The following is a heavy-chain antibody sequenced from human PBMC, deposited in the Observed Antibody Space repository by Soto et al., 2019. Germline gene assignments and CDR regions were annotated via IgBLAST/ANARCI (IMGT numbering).Heavy chain of an antibody. V-gene: IGHV1-46*03. CDR2: INPSGGST. Sequence: QVQLVQSGAEVKKPGASVKVSCKASGYTFTSYYMHWVRQAPGQGLEWMGIINPSGGSTSYAQKFEGXATXTXGTPTSTVYMELSSLRSEDTAVYYCARERKFGECDYWGQGTLVTVSS. D-gene: IGHD3-10*01. CDR1: GYTFTSYY. CDR3: ARERKFGECDY. J-gene: IGHJ4*02.